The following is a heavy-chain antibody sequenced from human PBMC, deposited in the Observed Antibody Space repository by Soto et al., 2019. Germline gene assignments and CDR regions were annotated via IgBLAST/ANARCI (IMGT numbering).Heavy chain of an antibody. CDR1: GVSISSSY. CDR2: IYNSGST. J-gene: IGHJ6*03. D-gene: IGHD2-15*01. Sequence: QVQLQESGPGLVKPSETLSLTCTVSGVSISSSYWSWIRQPPGKGLEWIGYIYNSGSTNYNPSLKSRVTISVDTSKNQVSLGMSSVTAADTAVYYCARDRAFCSCRSCSSPPDYYYYMDVWGKGTTVTVS. V-gene: IGHV4-59*01. CDR3: ARDRAFCSCRSCSSPPDYYYYMDV.